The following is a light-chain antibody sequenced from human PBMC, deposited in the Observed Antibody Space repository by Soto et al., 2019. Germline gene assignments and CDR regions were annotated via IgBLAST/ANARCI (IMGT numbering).Light chain of an antibody. J-gene: IGLJ2*01. CDR3: QVWDSSSDHVV. CDR2: YDS. CDR1: NIGDKS. V-gene: IGLV3-21*04. Sequence: SYELTQPPSVSVAPGKTAKISCGGTNIGDKSVHRYQQKPGQAPVLVIYYDSDRPSGILERFSGSNSGNTATLTISRVEVGDEADYYCQVWDSSSDHVVFGGGTKLTVL.